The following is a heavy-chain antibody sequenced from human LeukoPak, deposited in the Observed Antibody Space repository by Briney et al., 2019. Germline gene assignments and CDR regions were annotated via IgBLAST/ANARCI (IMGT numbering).Heavy chain of an antibody. CDR3: ARSYYYGMDV. Sequence: SETLSLTCTVSGGSISSYYWSWIRQPPGKGLEWIGYVYYSGSTNYNPSLKSRVTISVDTSKNQFSLKLSSVTAADTAVYYCARSYYYGMDVWGQGTTVTVSS. CDR1: GGSISSYY. V-gene: IGHV4-59*08. CDR2: VYYSGST. J-gene: IGHJ6*02.